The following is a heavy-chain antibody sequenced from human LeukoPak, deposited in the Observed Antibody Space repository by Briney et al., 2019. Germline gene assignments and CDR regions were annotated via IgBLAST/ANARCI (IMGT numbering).Heavy chain of an antibody. Sequence: ASVKVSCKASGYTFTRYGISWVRQAPGQGLDWMGWISAYNGNTNYAQKLRGRVTMPTDTSTSPAYMELRSLRSDDTAVYYCARVGSGWYVLDYWGQGTLVTVSS. CDR1: GYTFTRYG. V-gene: IGHV1-18*01. CDR3: ARVGSGWYVLDY. D-gene: IGHD6-19*01. J-gene: IGHJ4*02. CDR2: ISAYNGNT.